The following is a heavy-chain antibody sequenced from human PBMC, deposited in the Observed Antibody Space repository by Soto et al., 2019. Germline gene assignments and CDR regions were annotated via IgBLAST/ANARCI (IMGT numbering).Heavy chain of an antibody. CDR1: GGTFSTYA. CDR2: VIPSFGTS. J-gene: IGHJ6*02. D-gene: IGHD1-26*01. CDR3: ARVRVVGATRLYYHYGLDV. Sequence: QVQLVQSGAEVKKPGSSVKVSCKASGGTFSTYAISWVRQAPGQGLEWMGGVIPSFGTSTYAQNFQGRVTITADESTSTAYMELSRLRSEDTAVYYCARVRVVGATRLYYHYGLDVWGQGTTVTVSS. V-gene: IGHV1-69*01.